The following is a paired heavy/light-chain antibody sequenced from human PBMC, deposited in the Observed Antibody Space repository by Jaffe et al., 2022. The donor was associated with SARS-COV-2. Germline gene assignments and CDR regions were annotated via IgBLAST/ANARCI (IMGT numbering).Light chain of an antibody. Sequence: EIVMTQSPATLSVSPGERATLSCRASQSVSSNLAWYQQKPGQAPRLLIYGASTRATGIPARFSGSGSGTEFTLTISSLQSEDFAVYYCQQYNNWWTFGQGTKVEIK. CDR3: QQYNNWWT. J-gene: IGKJ1*01. V-gene: IGKV3-15*01. CDR2: GAS. CDR1: QSVSSN.
Heavy chain of an antibody. CDR1: GYTFTSYY. J-gene: IGHJ5*02. D-gene: IGHD3-10*01. CDR3: ARGRYGSGSYSLVGWFDP. Sequence: QVQLVQSGAEVKKPGASVKVSCKASGYTFTSYYMHWVRQAPGQGLEWMGIINPSGGSTSYAQKLQGRVTMTRDTSTSTVYMELSSLRSEDTAVYYCARGRYGSGSYSLVGWFDPWGQGTLVTVSS. V-gene: IGHV1-46*04. CDR2: INPSGGST.